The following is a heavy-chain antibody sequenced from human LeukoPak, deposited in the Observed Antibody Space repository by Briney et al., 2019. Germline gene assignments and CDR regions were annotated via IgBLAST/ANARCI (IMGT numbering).Heavy chain of an antibody. J-gene: IGHJ4*02. D-gene: IGHD2-2*01. CDR2: IYYSGST. V-gene: IGHV4-59*12. CDR3: ARGIGYCSSTSCNGKYDY. CDR1: GGSISSYY. Sequence: PSETLSLTCTVSGGSISSYYWSWIRQPPGKGLEWIGYIYYSGSTNYNPSLKSRVTISVDTSKNQFSLKLSSVTAADTAVYYCARGIGYCSSTSCNGKYDYWGQGTLVTVSS.